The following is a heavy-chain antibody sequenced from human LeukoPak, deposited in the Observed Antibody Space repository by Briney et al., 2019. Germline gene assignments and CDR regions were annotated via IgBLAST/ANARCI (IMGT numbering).Heavy chain of an antibody. CDR3: SRDAKDLWSGHFEL. D-gene: IGHD3-3*01. CDR2: MYISGST. V-gene: IGHV4-61*02. Sequence: PSETLSLTCTVSGGSLNSGDYYWSWIRQPAGKGLEWIGRMYISGSTNYNPSLESRVTISVDTSKNQFSLKLSSVTAADTAVYYCSRDAKDLWSGHFELWGQGTLVTVS. J-gene: IGHJ4*02. CDR1: GGSLNSGDYY.